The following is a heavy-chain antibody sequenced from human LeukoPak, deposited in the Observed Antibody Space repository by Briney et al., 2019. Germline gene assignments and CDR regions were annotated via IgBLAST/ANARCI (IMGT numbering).Heavy chain of an antibody. J-gene: IGHJ2*01. CDR1: GYDFSTSW. V-gene: IGHV5-51*01. CDR3: AKVKSFGYWFFDL. CDR2: IYIGDSDP. D-gene: IGHD3-16*01. Sequence: GESLKISCQGSGYDFSTSWIAWVRQAPGKGLEGVGSIYIGDSDPRYSPSFQGHVTMSADKSVNTASLQWNSLQGSDTGVYFCAKVKSFGYWFFDLWGRGTLVAVSS.